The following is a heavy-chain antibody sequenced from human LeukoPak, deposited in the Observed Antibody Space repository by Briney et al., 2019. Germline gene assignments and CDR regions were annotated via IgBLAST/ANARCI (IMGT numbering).Heavy chain of an antibody. CDR3: AKVSLYCGGDCYSNDY. CDR2: ISGSGGST. J-gene: IGHJ4*02. CDR1: GFTFSGSA. D-gene: IGHD2-21*02. V-gene: IGHV3-23*01. Sequence: GGSLRLSCAASGFTFSGSALHWVRQAPGKGLEWVSAISGSGGSTYYADSVKGRFTISRDNSKNTLYLQMNSLRAEDTAVYYCAKVSLYCGGDCYSNDYWGQGTLVTVSS.